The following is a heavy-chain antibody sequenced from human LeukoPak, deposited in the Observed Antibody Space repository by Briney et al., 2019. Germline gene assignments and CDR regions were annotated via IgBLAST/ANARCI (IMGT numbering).Heavy chain of an antibody. CDR3: ARDRWTIKSHWFGP. CDR2: IYYSGSA. D-gene: IGHD3/OR15-3a*01. CDR1: GGTSRSRGDY. J-gene: IGHJ5*02. V-gene: IGHV4-39*02. Sequence: SETLSLTCSVSGGSVSGGTSRSRGDYWGWIRQPPGKELEWIGSIYYSGSAYYNPSLQSRVTISVDKSKNQFSLQLTSVTAADTALYYCARDRWTIKSHWFGPWGQGTLVTVSS.